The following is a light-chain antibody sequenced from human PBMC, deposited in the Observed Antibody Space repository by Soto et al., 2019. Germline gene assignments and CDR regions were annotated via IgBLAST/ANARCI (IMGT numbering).Light chain of an antibody. Sequence: EIVLTQSPATLSFSPWERATLSCRASQSVRSYLAWYQQKPGQAPRLLIHDASSRATGIPARFSGSGYGTDFTLTISSLEPEDFAVYYCQLRTNTPSTTFGQGTRLEMK. CDR1: QSVRSY. CDR2: DAS. J-gene: IGKJ5*01. V-gene: IGKV3-11*01. CDR3: QLRTNTPSTT.